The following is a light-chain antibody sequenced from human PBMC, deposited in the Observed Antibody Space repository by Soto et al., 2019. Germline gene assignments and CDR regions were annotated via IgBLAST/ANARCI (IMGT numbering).Light chain of an antibody. Sequence: EIVLTQSPGTLSLSPGERATLSCRASQTVSSNYLAWYQQKPGQAPRLLIYGASTTATGIPDRCSGSGYGTDFTLTISRLAPEDFAVYYCQQYARAVTFGGGTNVEI. CDR2: GAS. CDR3: QQYARAVT. CDR1: QTVSSNY. J-gene: IGKJ4*01. V-gene: IGKV3-20*01.